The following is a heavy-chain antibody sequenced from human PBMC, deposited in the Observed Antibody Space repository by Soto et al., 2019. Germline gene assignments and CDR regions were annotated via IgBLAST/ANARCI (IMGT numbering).Heavy chain of an antibody. J-gene: IGHJ4*02. V-gene: IGHV2-5*02. Sequence: SGPTLVNPTQTLTLTCTFSGFSLSTSGVGVGWIRQPPGKALEWLALIYWDDEKRYSPSLQSRVTITKDTSKNRVILTMTNMDPVDTATYFCAHRLTSLTRGCYFDYWGQGTLVTVSS. D-gene: IGHD4-17*01. CDR2: IYWDDEK. CDR1: GFSLSTSGVG. CDR3: AHRLTSLTRGCYFDY.